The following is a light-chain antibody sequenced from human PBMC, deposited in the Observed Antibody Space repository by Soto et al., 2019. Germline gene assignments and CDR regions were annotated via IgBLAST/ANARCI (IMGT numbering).Light chain of an antibody. J-gene: IGLJ3*02. V-gene: IGLV2-8*01. CDR3: AAWDDSLNGSNWV. CDR1: SSDVGGYNY. Sequence: QSALTQPPSASGSPGQSVTISCTGTSSDVGGYNYVSWYQQHPGKAPKLMIYEVSKRPSGVPDRFSGSKSGNTASLTVSGLQVEDEADYYCAAWDDSLNGSNWVFGGGTQLTVL. CDR2: EVS.